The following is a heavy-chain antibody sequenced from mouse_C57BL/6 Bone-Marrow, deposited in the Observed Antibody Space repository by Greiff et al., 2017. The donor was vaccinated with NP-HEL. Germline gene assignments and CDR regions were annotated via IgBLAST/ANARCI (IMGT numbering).Heavy chain of an antibody. D-gene: IGHD2-3*01. CDR3: ARPLVYDGYAWFAY. CDR2: IYTRSGNT. V-gene: IGHV1-81*01. J-gene: IGHJ3*01. Sequence: QVQLQQSGAELARPGASVKLSCKASGYTFTSYGISWVKQRTGQGLEWIGEIYTRSGNTYYNEKFKGKATLTADKSSSTAYMELRSLTSEDSAVYFCARPLVYDGYAWFAYGGQGTLVTVSA. CDR1: GYTFTSYG.